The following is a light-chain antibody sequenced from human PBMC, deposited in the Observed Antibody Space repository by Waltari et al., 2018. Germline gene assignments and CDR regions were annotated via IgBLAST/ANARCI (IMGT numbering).Light chain of an antibody. Sequence: DIQMTQSPSTLSASVGDRVTITCRASQNINSWLAWYQQKPGKAPKLLIYKASTLESGVPSRFSRSGSGTEFSLTVSSLQPDDFGTYYCQQYNTYSATFGQGTKLEIK. CDR3: QQYNTYSAT. CDR2: KAS. J-gene: IGKJ2*01. CDR1: QNINSW. V-gene: IGKV1-5*03.